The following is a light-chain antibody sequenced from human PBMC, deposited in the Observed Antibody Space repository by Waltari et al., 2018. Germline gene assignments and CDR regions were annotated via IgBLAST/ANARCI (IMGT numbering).Light chain of an antibody. CDR1: QSPVHSDGSTY. J-gene: IGKJ2*01. Sequence: DVVLTQSPLSLPVTLGQPASLSCRSSQSPVHSDGSTYLNWFHQRPGRSPRRLIYKISRRESGVPDRFSGSGSGTDFTLKISRVEAEDVGVYYCMQGAHWPRTFGQGTKVEI. CDR3: MQGAHWPRT. V-gene: IGKV2-30*02. CDR2: KIS.